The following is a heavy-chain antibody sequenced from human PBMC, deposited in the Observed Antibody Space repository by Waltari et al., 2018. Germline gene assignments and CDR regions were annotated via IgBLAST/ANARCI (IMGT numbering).Heavy chain of an antibody. J-gene: IGHJ6*04. Sequence: QVQLQQWGTRLVKHSETLSLTCAVYGGAFSGYYWSWIRQVPGKGLEWLGEINHNASPDYNPSLKSRLTISIDTVKSQFSLRLDSVTATDTGVYYCARGWLQVAPPVYYYMDVWDKGTAVTVSS. CDR3: ARGWLQVAPPVYYYMDV. D-gene: IGHD3-16*01. CDR1: GGAFSGYY. CDR2: INHNASP. V-gene: IGHV4-34*01.